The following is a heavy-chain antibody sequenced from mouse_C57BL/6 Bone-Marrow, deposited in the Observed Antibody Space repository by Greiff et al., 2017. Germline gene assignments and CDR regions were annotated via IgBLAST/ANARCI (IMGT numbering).Heavy chain of an antibody. J-gene: IGHJ1*03. CDR3: ARNGYGWYFDV. CDR2: IDPSDSYT. D-gene: IGHD2-14*01. CDR1: GYTFTSYW. Sequence: VQLQQPGAELVKPGASVKLSCKASGYTFTSYWMQWVNQRPGQGLEWIGEIDPSDSYTNYNQKFKGKATLTVDTSSSTAYMQLSSLTSEDSAVYYCARNGYGWYFDVWGTGTTVTVSS. V-gene: IGHV1-50*01.